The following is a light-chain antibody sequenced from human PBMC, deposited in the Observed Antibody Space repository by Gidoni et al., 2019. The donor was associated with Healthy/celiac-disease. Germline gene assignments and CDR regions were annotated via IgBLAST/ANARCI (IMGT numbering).Light chain of an antibody. V-gene: IGLV1-51*02. CDR3: GTWDSSLSSVV. J-gene: IGLJ2*01. Sequence: HSVFTQPPSVSASPGQKVTISCSGISSNIGNNYVSWYQQLPGTAPKLLIYENNKRPSGMPDRFSGSKSGTSATLGITGLQTGDEADYYCGTWDSSLSSVVFGGGTKLTVL. CDR2: ENN. CDR1: SSNIGNNY.